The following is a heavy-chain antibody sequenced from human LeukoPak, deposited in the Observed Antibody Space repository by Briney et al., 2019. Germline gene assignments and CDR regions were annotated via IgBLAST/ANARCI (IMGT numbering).Heavy chain of an antibody. CDR1: GGSISSSSYY. J-gene: IGHJ4*02. Sequence: KASETLSLTCTVSGGSISSSSYYWGWIRQPPGKGLEWIGSIYYSGSTYYNPSLKSRVTISVDTSKNQFSLKLSSVTAADTAVYYCARGQVYFDYWGQGTLVTVSS. CDR3: ARGQVYFDY. CDR2: IYYSGST. V-gene: IGHV4-39*07.